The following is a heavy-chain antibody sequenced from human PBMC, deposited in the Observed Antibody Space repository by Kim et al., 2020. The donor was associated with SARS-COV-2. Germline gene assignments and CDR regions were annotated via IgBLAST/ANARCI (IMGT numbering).Heavy chain of an antibody. CDR1: GYTFTSYG. J-gene: IGHJ5*02. D-gene: IGHD6-19*01. CDR2: ISAYNGNT. Sequence: ASVKVSCKASGYTFTSYGISWVRQAPGQGLEWMGWISAYNGNTNYAQKLQGRVTMTTDTSTSTAYMELRSLRSDDTAVYYCARVLYAVAGTPGWFDPWGQGTLVTVSS. V-gene: IGHV1-18*04. CDR3: ARVLYAVAGTPGWFDP.